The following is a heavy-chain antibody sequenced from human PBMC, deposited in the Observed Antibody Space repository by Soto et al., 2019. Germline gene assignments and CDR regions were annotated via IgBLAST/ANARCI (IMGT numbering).Heavy chain of an antibody. CDR2: INHSGST. D-gene: IGHD2-21*01. CDR3: ARRRANSNNYDMDV. V-gene: IGHV4-34*01. CDR1: GGSFSGYY. J-gene: IGHJ6*02. Sequence: PSETLSLTCAVYGGSFSGYYWSWIRQPPGKGLEWIGEINHSGSTNYNPSLKSRVTISVDTSKNQLSLTLNSVTAADTAVYYCARRRANSNNYDMDVWGQGTTVTVSS.